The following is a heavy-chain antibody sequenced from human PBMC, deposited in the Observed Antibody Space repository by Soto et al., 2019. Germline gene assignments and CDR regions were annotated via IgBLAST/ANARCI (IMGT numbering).Heavy chain of an antibody. CDR3: ARASTVTTGAKFDS. J-gene: IGHJ4*02. Sequence: SETLSLTXTVSGASINSDDYYWSWIRQPPGKGLEWIGYISHSGNTYYSPSLQSRVAISVDTSRNQFSLRLNSVTAADTAVHYCARASTVTTGAKFDSWGQGALVTVSS. D-gene: IGHD4-17*01. CDR1: GASINSDDYY. V-gene: IGHV4-30-4*01. CDR2: ISHSGNT.